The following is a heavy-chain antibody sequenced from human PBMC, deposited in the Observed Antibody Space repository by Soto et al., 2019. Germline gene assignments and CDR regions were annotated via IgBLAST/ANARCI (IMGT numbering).Heavy chain of an antibody. J-gene: IGHJ6*02. CDR3: ARDQGGYYYYGMDV. V-gene: IGHV1-69*08. Sequence: QVQLVQSGAEVKKPGSSVKVSCKASGGTFSSYTISWVRQAPGQGLEWMGRIIPILGIANYAQKFQGRVTXXAXKXXSTAYMELSSLRSEDTAVYYCARDQGGYYYYGMDVWGQGTTVTVSS. D-gene: IGHD3-16*01. CDR1: GGTFSSYT. CDR2: IIPILGIA.